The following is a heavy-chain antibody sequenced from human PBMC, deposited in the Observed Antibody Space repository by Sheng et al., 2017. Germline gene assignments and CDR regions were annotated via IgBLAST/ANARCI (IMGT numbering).Heavy chain of an antibody. CDR1: GFTFSAYA. J-gene: IGHJ4*02. V-gene: IGHV3-30-3*01. CDR3: ARDRVEYSSSSGQGK. CDR2: ISYDGSIK. Sequence: QVQLVESGGGAVQPGRSLRLSCAASGFTFSAYAMHWVRQAPGKGLEWVAVISYDGSIKYYADSVKGRFTISRDNSKNTLYLQMNSLRVEDTAVYLCARDRVEYSSSSGQGKWGQGTLVTVSS. D-gene: IGHD6-6*01.